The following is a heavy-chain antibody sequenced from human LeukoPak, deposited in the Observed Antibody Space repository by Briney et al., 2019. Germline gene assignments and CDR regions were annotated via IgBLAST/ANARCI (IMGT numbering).Heavy chain of an antibody. CDR3: ARCITGTQRQYAASFRAQKKNNWFDP. V-gene: IGHV4-34*01. J-gene: IGHJ5*02. Sequence: PSETLSLTCAVYGGSFSGYYWSWIRQPPGKGLEWIGEINHSGSTNYNPSLKSRVTISVDTSKNQFSLKLSSVTAADTAVYYCARCITGTQRQYAASFRAQKKNNWFDPWGQGTLVTVSS. CDR1: GGSFSGYY. D-gene: IGHD1-7*01. CDR2: INHSGST.